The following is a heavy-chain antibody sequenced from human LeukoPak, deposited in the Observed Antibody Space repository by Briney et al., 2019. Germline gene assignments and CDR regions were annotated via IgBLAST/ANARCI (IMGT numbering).Heavy chain of an antibody. D-gene: IGHD3-16*02. V-gene: IGHV1-18*01. CDR3: ARDLVWGSYRYVHDAFDI. J-gene: IGHJ3*02. Sequence: ASVKVSCKASGYTFTSYGISWVRQAPGQGLEWMGWISAYNGNTNYAQKLQGRVTMTTDTSTSTAYMELRSLRSDDTAVYYCARDLVWGSYRYVHDAFDIWGQGTMVTVSS. CDR1: GYTFTSYG. CDR2: ISAYNGNT.